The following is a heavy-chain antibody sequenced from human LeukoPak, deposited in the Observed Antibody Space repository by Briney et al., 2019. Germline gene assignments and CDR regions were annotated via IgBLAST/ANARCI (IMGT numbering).Heavy chain of an antibody. Sequence: GGSLRLSCAASGFTFSDYYMSWIRQVPGKGLEWLAYISDSGDTRKYADSVKGRFTISRDNAKNSLYLQMNSLRAEDTALYYCAKSAGRYGYYFDYWGQGTLVTVSS. CDR1: GFTFSDYY. CDR2: ISDSGDTR. D-gene: IGHD5-18*01. J-gene: IGHJ4*02. CDR3: AKSAGRYGYYFDY. V-gene: IGHV3-11*01.